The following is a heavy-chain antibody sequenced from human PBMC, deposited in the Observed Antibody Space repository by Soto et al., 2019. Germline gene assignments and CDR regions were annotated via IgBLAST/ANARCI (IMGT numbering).Heavy chain of an antibody. CDR3: ASNLVTAGVGWFDP. J-gene: IGHJ5*02. V-gene: IGHV4-4*02. CDR1: SGSFSSSYW. CDR2: IYHSGRT. D-gene: IGHD2-21*02. Sequence: SETLSLTCTVSSGSFSSSYWWSWVRQPPGKGLEWIGEIYHSGRTNYNPSLRGRVTISVDKSKKQFSLKLSSVTAADTFVYYCASNLVTAGVGWFDPWGQGTLVTVSS.